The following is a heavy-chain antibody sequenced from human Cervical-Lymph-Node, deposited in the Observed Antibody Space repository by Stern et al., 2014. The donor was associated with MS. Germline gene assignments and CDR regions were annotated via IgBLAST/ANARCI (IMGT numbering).Heavy chain of an antibody. CDR3: ARDFSSSAWHYFDY. J-gene: IGHJ4*02. V-gene: IGHV3-33*05. CDR2: ISYEGRNT. CDR1: GFIFSNHG. Sequence: DQLVESGGGVVQPGRSLRLSCVASGFIFSNHGMHWVRQAPGKGLEWVAGISYEGRNTYYADSVKCRFTIPRDNSKNTLYLQMTSLRAEDTAVFYCARDFSSSAWHYFDYWGQGALVTVSS. D-gene: IGHD6-19*01.